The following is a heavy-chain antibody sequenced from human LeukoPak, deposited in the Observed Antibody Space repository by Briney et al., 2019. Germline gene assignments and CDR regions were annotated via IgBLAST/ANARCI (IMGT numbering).Heavy chain of an antibody. Sequence: ASVKVSCKASGYTFTSYGISWVRQAPGQGLEWMGWISAYNGNTNYAQRLQGRVTMTTDTSTSTAYMELRSLRSDDTAVYYCARDHQLRAGQAFDIWGQGTMVTVSS. CDR3: ARDHQLRAGQAFDI. D-gene: IGHD1-26*01. CDR1: GYTFTSYG. CDR2: ISAYNGNT. J-gene: IGHJ3*02. V-gene: IGHV1-18*01.